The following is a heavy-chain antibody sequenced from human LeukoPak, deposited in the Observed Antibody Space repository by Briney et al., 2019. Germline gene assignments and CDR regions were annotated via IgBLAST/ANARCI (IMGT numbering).Heavy chain of an antibody. V-gene: IGHV3-23*01. CDR1: GFTFSNYA. J-gene: IGHJ4*02. CDR3: AKGRCTDGRCSGFDC. CDR2: ISGSGDSS. D-gene: IGHD2-15*01. Sequence: PGGSLRLPCAASGFTFSNYAMSWVRQAPGKGLEWVSTISGSGDSSYYVDSVKGRFTISGDSSKSTLYLQMNSLRAEDTAIYYCAKGRCTDGRCSGFDCWGQGTLVTVSS.